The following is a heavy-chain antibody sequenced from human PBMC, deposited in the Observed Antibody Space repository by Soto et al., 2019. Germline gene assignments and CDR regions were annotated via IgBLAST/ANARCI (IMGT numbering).Heavy chain of an antibody. CDR2: TYYRSRWYN. CDR1: GDSVSSNSAA. J-gene: IGHJ6*03. V-gene: IGHV6-1*01. Sequence: SQTLSLTCAISGDSVSSNSAAWNWIRQSPSRGLEWLGRTYYRSRWYNDYAVSVKSRITVNPDTSKNQFSLHLNSVTPEDTAVYYCARGISGYDFYYSYYSTDVWGKGTTVTVSS. CDR3: ARGISGYDFYYSYYSTDV. D-gene: IGHD5-12*01.